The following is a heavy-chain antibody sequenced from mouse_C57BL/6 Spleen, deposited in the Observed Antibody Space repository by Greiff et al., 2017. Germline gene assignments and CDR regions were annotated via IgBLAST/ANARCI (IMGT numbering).Heavy chain of an antibody. CDR3: ARQGGRADYFDY. CDR2: IWSDGST. Sequence: QVHVKQSGPGLVAPSQSLSITCTVSGFSLTSSGVHWVRQPPGKGLEWLVVIWSDGSTTYNSALKSRLSISKDNSKSQVFLKMNSLQTDDTAMYYCARQGGRADYFDYWGQGTTRTVSS. CDR1: GFSLTSSG. D-gene: IGHD3-3*01. J-gene: IGHJ2*01. V-gene: IGHV2-6-1*01.